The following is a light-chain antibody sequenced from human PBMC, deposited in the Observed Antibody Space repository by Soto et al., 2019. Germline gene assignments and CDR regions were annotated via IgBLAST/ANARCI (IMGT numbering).Light chain of an antibody. J-gene: IGLJ1*01. CDR3: QSYDNSLSAYV. CDR2: GST. V-gene: IGLV1-40*01. CDR1: SSEIGAGSE. Sequence: QSVLTQPASLSGAPGQGVTISCTGSSSEIGAGSEVHWYQQLPGTAPKLLIFGSTNRPSGVPDRFSGSKSATSASLAITGLQAEDEADYYCQSYDNSLSAYVFGTGTKLTVL.